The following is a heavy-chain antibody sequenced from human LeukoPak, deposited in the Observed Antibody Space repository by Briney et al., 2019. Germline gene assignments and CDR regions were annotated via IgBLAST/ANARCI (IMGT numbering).Heavy chain of an antibody. J-gene: IGHJ4*02. Sequence: AGGSLRLSCAASGFTFSSYEMNWVRQAPGKGLEWVSYISTSGSTIYYADSVKGRFTISRDNAKNSLYLQMNSLRADDTAVYYCARRGSLPDYWGQGTLVTVS. CDR1: GFTFSSYE. D-gene: IGHD1-26*01. CDR2: ISTSGSTI. V-gene: IGHV3-48*03. CDR3: ARRGSLPDY.